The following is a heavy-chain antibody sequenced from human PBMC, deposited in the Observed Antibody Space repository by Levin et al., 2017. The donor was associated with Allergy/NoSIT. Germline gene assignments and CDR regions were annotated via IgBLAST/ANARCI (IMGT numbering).Heavy chain of an antibody. CDR2: INSDGSSI. D-gene: IGHD1-26*01. J-gene: IGHJ4*02. V-gene: IGHV3-74*01. CDR3: ARGSPGFSGSYGSDY. CDR1: GFTFSSYW. Sequence: GGSLRLSCAASGFTFSSYWMHWVRQAPGEGLVWLSRINSDGSSISYADFVRGRFTISRDNAKNTLYLQMNSLRAEDTAVYFCARGSPGFSGSYGSDYWGQGTLVTVSS.